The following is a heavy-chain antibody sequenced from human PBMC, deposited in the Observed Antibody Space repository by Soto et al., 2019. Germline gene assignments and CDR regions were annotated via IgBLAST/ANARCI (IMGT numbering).Heavy chain of an antibody. CDR1: GGSISSGGYY. D-gene: IGHD3-22*01. J-gene: IGHJ4*02. CDR2: IYYSGST. CDR3: ARGHYYDSSGYYYVNPTIDY. Sequence: SETLSLTCTVSGGSISSGGYYWSWIRQHPGKGLEWIGYIYYSGSTYYNPSLKSRVTISVDTSKNQFSLKLSSVTAADTALYYCARGHYYDSSGYYYVNPTIDYWGQGTLVTVSS. V-gene: IGHV4-31*03.